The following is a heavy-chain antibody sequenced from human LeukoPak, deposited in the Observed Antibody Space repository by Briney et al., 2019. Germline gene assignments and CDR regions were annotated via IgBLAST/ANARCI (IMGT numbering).Heavy chain of an antibody. CDR1: GFTFTSYA. D-gene: IGHD2-2*01. Sequence: GGSLRLSCAASGFTFTSYAMSWVRQAPGKGLEWVSYISSSGSTMYYADSVKGRFTISRDNAKNSLYLQMNSLRAEDTAFYYCARGYCSSTSCYIDSWGQGTLVTVSS. V-gene: IGHV3-48*03. CDR3: ARGYCSSTSCYIDS. J-gene: IGHJ4*02. CDR2: ISSSGSTM.